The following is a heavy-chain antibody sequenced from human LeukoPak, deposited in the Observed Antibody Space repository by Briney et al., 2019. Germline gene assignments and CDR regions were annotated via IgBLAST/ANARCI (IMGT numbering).Heavy chain of an antibody. CDR3: ARPEYSYDLVYFDY. D-gene: IGHD5-18*01. CDR1: GYTFTSYG. V-gene: IGHV1-18*01. J-gene: IGHJ4*02. CDR2: ISAYNGNT. Sequence: ASVKVSCKASGYTFTSYGISWVRQAPGQGLEWMGWISAYNGNTNYAQKLQGRVTMTTDTSTSTAYMELRSLRSDDTAVYYCARPEYSYDLVYFDYWGQGTLVTVSS.